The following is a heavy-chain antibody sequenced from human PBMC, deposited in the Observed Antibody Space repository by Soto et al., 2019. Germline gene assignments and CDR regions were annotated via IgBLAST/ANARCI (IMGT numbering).Heavy chain of an antibody. J-gene: IGHJ4*02. V-gene: IGHV3-53*01. D-gene: IGHD2-15*01. CDR1: GFTVSSNY. CDR2: IYSVGST. Sequence: PGGSLRLSCAASGFTVSSNYMSWVRQAPGKGLEWVSVIYSVGSTYFADSVKGRFTISRDISKNTLYLQMNSLRVEDTAVYYCARDRGYCSGGSCYSLSVYWGQGTLVTVSS. CDR3: ARDRGYCSGGSCYSLSVY.